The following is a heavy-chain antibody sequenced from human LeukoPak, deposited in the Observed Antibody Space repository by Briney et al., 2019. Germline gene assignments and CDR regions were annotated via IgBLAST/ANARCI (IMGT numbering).Heavy chain of an antibody. CDR1: GGTFSSYA. V-gene: IGHV1-69*05. D-gene: IGHD6-6*01. Sequence: ASVKVSCKPSGGTFSSYAISWVRQAPGQGLEWMGGIIPIFGTANYAQKFQCRVTITTDESTSTAYLELSSLRSEDTAGYYGAEIIAATQVLGYWGQGTLVTVS. CDR3: AEIIAATQVLGY. J-gene: IGHJ4*02. CDR2: IIPIFGTA.